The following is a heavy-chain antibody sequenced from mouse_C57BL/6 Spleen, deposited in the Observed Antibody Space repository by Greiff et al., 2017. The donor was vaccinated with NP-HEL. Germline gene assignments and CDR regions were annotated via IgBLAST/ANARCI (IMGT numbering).Heavy chain of an antibody. CDR1: GYAFSSSW. CDR3: ARGTVGRDYFDY. CDR2: IYPGDGDT. J-gene: IGHJ2*01. Sequence: QVQLQQSGPELVKPGASVKISCKASGYAFSSSWMNWVKQRPGKGLEWIGRIYPGDGDTNYNGKFKGKATLTADKSSSTAYMQLSSLTSEDSAVYFCARGTVGRDYFDYWGQGTTLTVSS. D-gene: IGHD4-1*01. V-gene: IGHV1-82*01.